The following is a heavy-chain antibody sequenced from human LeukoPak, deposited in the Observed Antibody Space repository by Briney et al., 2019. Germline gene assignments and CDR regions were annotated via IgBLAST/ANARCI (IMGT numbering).Heavy chain of an antibody. CDR2: IYYNGNT. D-gene: IGHD6-19*01. Sequence: SETLSLTCTVSGGSISGSYWSWIRQSPGKGREWIGYIYYNGNTDYNPSLRSRLTMSVDTSKNQFSLKLTSVTAADTALYYCAKGGWSLDIWGQGTMVTVSS. CDR1: GGSISGSY. J-gene: IGHJ3*02. CDR3: AKGGWSLDI. V-gene: IGHV4-59*03.